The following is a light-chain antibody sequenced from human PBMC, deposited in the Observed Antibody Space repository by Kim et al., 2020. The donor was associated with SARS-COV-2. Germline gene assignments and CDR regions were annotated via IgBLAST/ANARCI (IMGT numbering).Light chain of an antibody. CDR1: DTMYNT. Sequence: SPRERASPSCGATDTMYNTLDCYKHTPGQALRLLIYIATTRATGVPDRCIGSVSETDFTLTTSSLQSEDFAVYYCQQSNDWRLLTFGQGTKVDIK. J-gene: IGKJ1*01. CDR3: QQSNDWRLLT. V-gene: IGKV3-15*01. CDR2: IAT.